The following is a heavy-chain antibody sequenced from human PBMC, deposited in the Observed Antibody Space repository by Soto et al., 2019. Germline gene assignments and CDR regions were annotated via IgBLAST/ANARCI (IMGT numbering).Heavy chain of an antibody. CDR1: GGSISSGDYY. D-gene: IGHD2-15*01. CDR3: ARALQGVVVGAATEWFDP. J-gene: IGHJ5*02. CDR2: ICYSGST. V-gene: IGHV4-30-4*01. Sequence: QVQLQESGPGLVKPSQTLSLTCTVSGGSISSGDYYWSWIRQPPGKGLEWIGYICYSGSTYYNPSLQRRVTIAVDTAKNQCSLGRSSVTAADTAVYYCARALQGVVVGAATEWFDPWGQGTLVTVSS.